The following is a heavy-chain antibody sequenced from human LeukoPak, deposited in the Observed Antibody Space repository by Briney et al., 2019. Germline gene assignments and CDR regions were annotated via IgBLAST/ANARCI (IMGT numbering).Heavy chain of an antibody. CDR1: GYTFTNYA. D-gene: IGHD6-19*01. J-gene: IGHJ4*02. Sequence: ASVKVSCKASGYTFTNYAIHWVRQAPGQRLEWVGWFNSDTGNTEYSQKFQGRVIITRDTSANTAYMELSSLRPEDTAVFFCARGGPNRSGWTLDYWGQGTLVTVSS. CDR3: ARGGPNRSGWTLDY. V-gene: IGHV1-3*01. CDR2: FNSDTGNT.